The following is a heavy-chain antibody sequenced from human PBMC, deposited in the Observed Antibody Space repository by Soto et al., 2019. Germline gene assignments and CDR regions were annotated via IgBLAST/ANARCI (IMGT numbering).Heavy chain of an antibody. J-gene: IGHJ6*02. V-gene: IGHV1-46*01. CDR3: ARDLMKIFGVDYYYYYGMDV. CDR2: INPSGGST. D-gene: IGHD3-3*01. CDR1: GYTFTSYY. Sequence: ASVKVSCKASGYTFTSYYMHWVRQAPGQGLEWMGIINPSGGSTSYAQKFQGRVTMTRDTSTSTVYMELSSLRSEDTAVYYCARDLMKIFGVDYYYYYGMDVWGQGTKVTVSS.